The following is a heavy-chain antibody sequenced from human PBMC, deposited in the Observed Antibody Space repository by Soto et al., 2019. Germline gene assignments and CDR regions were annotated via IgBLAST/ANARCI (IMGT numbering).Heavy chain of an antibody. V-gene: IGHV3-53*01. D-gene: IGHD3-22*01. J-gene: IGHJ6*04. Sequence: HPVVSLRLSCSASVFTVISNYISLFLQAPVKGLEWVSVIYSGGSTYYADSVKGRFTISRDNSKNTLYLQMNSLRAEDTAVYYCARDLIDTKWYYYGMEVWGKGTPVTVSS. CDR2: IYSGGST. CDR1: VFTVISNY. CDR3: ARDLIDTKWYYYGMEV.